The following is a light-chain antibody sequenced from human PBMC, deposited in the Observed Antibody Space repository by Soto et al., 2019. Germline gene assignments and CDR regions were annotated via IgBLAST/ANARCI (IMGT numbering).Light chain of an antibody. CDR2: WAS. V-gene: IGKV4-1*01. J-gene: IGKJ1*01. CDR3: LQYYNSPRT. Sequence: DIVMTQTTLSLPVTPGETASISCRSSQSLLDSDDVNTYLAWYQQKPGQPLKLLIYWASTRESGVPDRFSGSGSGTDFTLTISSLHAEDVAVYYCLQYYNSPRTFGQGTKVDIK. CDR1: QSLLDSDDVNTY.